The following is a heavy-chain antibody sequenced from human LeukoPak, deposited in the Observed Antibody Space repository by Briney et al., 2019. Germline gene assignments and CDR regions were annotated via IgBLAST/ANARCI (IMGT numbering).Heavy chain of an antibody. CDR1: GYTSTSYG. D-gene: IGHD3-9*01. CDR2: ISAYNGNT. CDR3: AREAFDYDILTGEKQIDY. V-gene: IGHV1-18*01. J-gene: IGHJ4*02. Sequence: ASVKVSCKASGYTSTSYGISWVRQAPGQGLEWMGWISAYNGNTNYAQKLQGRVTMTTDTSTSTAYMELRSLRSDDTAVYYCAREAFDYDILTGEKQIDYWGQGTLVTVSS.